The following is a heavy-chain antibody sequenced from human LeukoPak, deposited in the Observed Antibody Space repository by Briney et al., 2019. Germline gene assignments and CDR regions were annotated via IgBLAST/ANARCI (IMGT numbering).Heavy chain of an antibody. CDR1: GFTFSSYA. CDR2: ISGSGGST. V-gene: IGHV3-23*01. J-gene: IGHJ4*02. CDR3: ASQLLWFGEFRV. Sequence: PGGSLRLSCAASGFTFSSYAVSWVRQAPGKGLERVSAISGSGGSTYYADSVKGRFTISRDNSKNTLYLQVNSLRAEDTAVYYCASQLLWFGEFRVWGQGTLVTVSS. D-gene: IGHD3-10*01.